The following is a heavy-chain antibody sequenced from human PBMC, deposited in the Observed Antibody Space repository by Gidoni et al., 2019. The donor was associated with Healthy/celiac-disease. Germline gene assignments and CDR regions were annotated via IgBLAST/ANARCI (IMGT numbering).Heavy chain of an antibody. V-gene: IGHV4-59*01. J-gene: IGHJ6*02. D-gene: IGHD3-3*01. CDR2: IYYSGST. CDR3: ARDRGYDFWSGLKGPYGMDV. Sequence: QVQLQESGPGLVKPSETLSLTCTVSGGSISSYYWSWIRQPPGKGLEWIGYIYYSGSTNYNPSLKSRVTISVDTSKNQFSLKLSSVTAADTAVYYCARDRGYDFWSGLKGPYGMDVWGQGTTVTVSS. CDR1: GGSISSYY.